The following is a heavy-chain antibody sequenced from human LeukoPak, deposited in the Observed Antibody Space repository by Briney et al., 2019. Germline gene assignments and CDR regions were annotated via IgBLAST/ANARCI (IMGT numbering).Heavy chain of an antibody. D-gene: IGHD1-26*01. CDR2: IYYSGST. J-gene: IGHJ4*02. CDR1: GGSISSYY. V-gene: IGHV4-59*01. CDR3: ARDFPLSLVGASYFDY. Sequence: SETLSLTCTVSGGSISSYYWSWIRQPPVKGLEWIGYIYYSGSTNYNPSLKSRVTISVDTSKNQFSLKLSSVTAADTAVYYCARDFPLSLVGASYFDYWGQGTLVTVSS.